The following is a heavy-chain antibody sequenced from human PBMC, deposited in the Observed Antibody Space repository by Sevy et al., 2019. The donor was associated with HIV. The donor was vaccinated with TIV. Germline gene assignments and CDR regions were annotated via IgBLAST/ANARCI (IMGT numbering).Heavy chain of an antibody. V-gene: IGHV3-21*04. CDR1: GFNFRTYS. CDR2: ISDDSRYI. J-gene: IGHJ4*01. CDR3: ARDFTIFGVVSGIDY. Sequence: GGSLRLSCAASGFNFRTYSMNWVRQAPGKGLEWLSSISDDSRYIYYSDSVKGRFTISRANAKNLLFLQMNNLRFEDTAIYYCARDFTIFGVVSGIDYWGQGNLVTVSS. D-gene: IGHD3-3*01.